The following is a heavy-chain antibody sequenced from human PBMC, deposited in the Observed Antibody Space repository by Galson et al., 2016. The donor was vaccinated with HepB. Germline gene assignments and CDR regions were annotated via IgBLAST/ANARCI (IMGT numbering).Heavy chain of an antibody. CDR2: FNREDGGK. D-gene: IGHD1-26*01. CDR1: GYNVTELF. J-gene: IGHJ3*02. Sequence: SVKVSCKVSGYNVTELFMHWVRQAPGKGLEYMGGFNREDGGKIYAQKFQGRVTMTEDKSTHTAYMELSSLRSEDTAVYYCASPIVGVPAAFDIWGQGTLVTVSS. V-gene: IGHV1-24*01. CDR3: ASPIVGVPAAFDI.